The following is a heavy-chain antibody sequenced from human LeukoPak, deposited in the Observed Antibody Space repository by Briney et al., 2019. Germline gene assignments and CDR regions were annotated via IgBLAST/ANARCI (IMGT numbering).Heavy chain of an antibody. D-gene: IGHD6-13*01. V-gene: IGHV4-39*07. CDR1: GGSISSSSYY. CDR3: ARDLGAAAPDY. Sequence: SETLSLTCTVSGGSISSSSYYWGWIRQPPGKGLEWIGSIYYSGSTYYNPSLKSRVTMSVDTSKNQFSLKLSSVTAADTAVYYCARDLGAAAPDYWGQGTLVTVSS. CDR2: IYYSGST. J-gene: IGHJ4*02.